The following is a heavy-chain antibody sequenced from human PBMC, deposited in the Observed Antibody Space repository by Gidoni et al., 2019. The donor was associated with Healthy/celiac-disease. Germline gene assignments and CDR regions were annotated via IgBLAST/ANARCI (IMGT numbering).Heavy chain of an antibody. Sequence: EVQLVESGGGLVQPGRSLRLSCAASGFTFDDYAMHWVRQAPGKGLEWVSGISWNSGSIGYADSVKGRFTISRDNAKNSLYLQMNSLRAEDTALYYCAKDILGDYGDYQGYYYYGMDVWGQGTTVTVSS. J-gene: IGHJ6*02. CDR3: AKDILGDYGDYQGYYYYGMDV. CDR1: GFTFDDYA. D-gene: IGHD4-17*01. V-gene: IGHV3-9*01. CDR2: ISWNSGSI.